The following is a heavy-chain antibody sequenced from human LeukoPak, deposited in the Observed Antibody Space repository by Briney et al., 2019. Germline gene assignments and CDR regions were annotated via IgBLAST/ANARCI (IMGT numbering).Heavy chain of an antibody. J-gene: IGHJ4*02. Sequence: GGSLRLSCAASGFTVSSTHMGWVRQAPGKGLEWVPVIYSGGAAYYPDSVKGRFTISRDLSKNTLYLQMNDLRAEDTAVYYCARVAVAYFDYWGQGTLVTVSS. CDR1: GFTVSSTH. CDR2: IYSGGAA. V-gene: IGHV3-66*01. D-gene: IGHD6-19*01. CDR3: ARVAVAYFDY.